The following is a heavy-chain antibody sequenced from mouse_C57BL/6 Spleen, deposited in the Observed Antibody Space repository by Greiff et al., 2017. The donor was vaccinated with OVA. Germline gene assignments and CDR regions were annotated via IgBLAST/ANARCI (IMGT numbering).Heavy chain of an antibody. V-gene: IGHV1-54*01. CDR3: ARSLPDYAMDY. Sequence: VQLQQSGAELVRPGTSVKVSCKASGYAFTNYLIEWVKQRPGQGLEWIGVINPGSGGTNYNEKFKGKATLTADKSSSTAYMQLSSLTSEDSAVYFCARSLPDYAMDYWGQGTSVTVSS. D-gene: IGHD2-10*01. J-gene: IGHJ4*01. CDR1: GYAFTNYL. CDR2: INPGSGGT.